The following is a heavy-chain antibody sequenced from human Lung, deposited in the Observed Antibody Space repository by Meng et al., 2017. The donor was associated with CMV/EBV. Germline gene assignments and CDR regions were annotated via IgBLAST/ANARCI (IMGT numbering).Heavy chain of an antibody. CDR1: GYTFTGYY. J-gene: IGHJ4*02. V-gene: IGHV1-2*02. CDR3: ARGPGEATFTSLDAF. CDR2: IDPHNGDT. Sequence: ASVKVSXKTSGYTFTGYYLHWVRQATGQGLEYMGSIDPHNGDTNYAQKFQGRVTMTRDTSIDTAYMELSRLRSDDTAVYFCARGPGEATFTSLDAFWGQGTVVTVSS. D-gene: IGHD3-16*01.